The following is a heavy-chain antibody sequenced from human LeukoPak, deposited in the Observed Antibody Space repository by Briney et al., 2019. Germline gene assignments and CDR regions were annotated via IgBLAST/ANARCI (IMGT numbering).Heavy chain of an antibody. CDR3: ARHGGGFDY. J-gene: IGHJ4*02. V-gene: IGHV5-10-1*01. Sequence: GESLRISCKGSGYSFTTYRIRWVRQMPGKGLEWMGTIDPRDSYSNYSPSFQGHVTISADKSISTASLQWSSLQASDTAMYYCARHGGGFDYWGQGTLVTVSS. CDR1: GYSFTTYR. CDR2: IDPRDSYS. D-gene: IGHD3-10*01.